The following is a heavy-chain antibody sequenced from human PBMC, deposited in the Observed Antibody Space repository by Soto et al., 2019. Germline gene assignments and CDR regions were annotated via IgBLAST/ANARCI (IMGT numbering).Heavy chain of an antibody. CDR2: INHSGST. CDR3: ARAPPPVTVAGTWYYFDY. D-gene: IGHD6-19*01. V-gene: IGHV4-34*01. J-gene: IGHJ4*02. Sequence: QVQLQQWGAGLLKPSETLSLTCAVYGGSFSGYYWSWIRQPPGKGLEWIGEINHSGSTNYNPSLKSRVTIPVDTSKNQFSLKLSSVTAADTAVYYCARAPPPVTVAGTWYYFDYWGQGTLVTVSS. CDR1: GGSFSGYY.